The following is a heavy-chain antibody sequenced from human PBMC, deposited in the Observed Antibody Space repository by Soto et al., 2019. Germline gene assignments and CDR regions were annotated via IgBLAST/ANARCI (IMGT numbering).Heavy chain of an antibody. D-gene: IGHD5-18*01. CDR3: ARDSVDTAMVHYYYYGMDV. Sequence: ASVKVSCKASGYTFTSYAMHWVRQAPGQRLEWMGWINAGNGNTKYSQKFQGRVTITRDTSASTAYMELSSLRSEDTAVYYCARDSVDTAMVHYYYYGMDVWGQGTRVTVAS. V-gene: IGHV1-3*01. CDR1: GYTFTSYA. J-gene: IGHJ6*02. CDR2: INAGNGNT.